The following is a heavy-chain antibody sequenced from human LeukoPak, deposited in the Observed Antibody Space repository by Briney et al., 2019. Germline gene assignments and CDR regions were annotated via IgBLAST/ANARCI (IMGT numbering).Heavy chain of an antibody. Sequence: PGGSLRLSCAASGLTFSSYSMNWVRQAPGKGLEWVSCISSSSSYIYYADSVKGRFTISRDNAKNSLYLQMNSLRAEDTAVYYCARATYDILTGNNWFDPWGQGTLVTVSS. CDR2: ISSSSSYI. D-gene: IGHD3-9*01. V-gene: IGHV3-21*01. J-gene: IGHJ5*02. CDR1: GLTFSSYS. CDR3: ARATYDILTGNNWFDP.